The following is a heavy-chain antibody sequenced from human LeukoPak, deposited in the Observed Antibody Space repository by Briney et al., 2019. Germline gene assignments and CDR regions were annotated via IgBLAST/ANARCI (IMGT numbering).Heavy chain of an antibody. CDR3: ARHPGIAVGPGFDY. CDR1: GGSISSYY. D-gene: IGHD6-19*01. V-gene: IGHV4-59*08. Sequence: SETLSLTCTVSGGSISSYYWSWIRQPPGKGLEWIGYIYYSGSTNYNPSLKSRVTISVDTSKNQFSLKLSSVTAADTAVYYCARHPGIAVGPGFDYWGQGTLVTVSS. CDR2: IYYSGST. J-gene: IGHJ4*02.